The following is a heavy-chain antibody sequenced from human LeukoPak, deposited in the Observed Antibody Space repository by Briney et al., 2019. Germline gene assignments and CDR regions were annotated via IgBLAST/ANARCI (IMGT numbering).Heavy chain of an antibody. Sequence: ASVKVSCKASGYTFSDYYMHWVRQAPGQGLEWIGWINPKSGITKYAQKFQGRVTMTRDTSISTAYMELSRLKSDDTAVFYCARGSIYGSWNYICRFDPWGQGTLVTVSS. J-gene: IGHJ5*02. CDR2: INPKSGIT. V-gene: IGHV1-2*02. D-gene: IGHD3-10*01. CDR1: GYTFSDYY. CDR3: ARGSIYGSWNYICRFDP.